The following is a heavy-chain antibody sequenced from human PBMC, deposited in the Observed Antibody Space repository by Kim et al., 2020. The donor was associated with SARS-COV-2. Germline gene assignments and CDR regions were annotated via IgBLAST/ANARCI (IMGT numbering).Heavy chain of an antibody. CDR2: IKSITDGETS. V-gene: IGHV3-15*01. CDR1: GFTFRNAW. CDR3: TTFVFLAAGPHFDN. Sequence: GGSLRLSCEASGFTFRNAWMSWVRQAPGKGLEWVGRIKSITDGETSDYAAPVKGRFTISREDSKNTLYLQMNSLKSEDTAVYYCTTFVFLAAGPHFDNWGQGSLVTVSS. D-gene: IGHD6-13*01. J-gene: IGHJ4*02.